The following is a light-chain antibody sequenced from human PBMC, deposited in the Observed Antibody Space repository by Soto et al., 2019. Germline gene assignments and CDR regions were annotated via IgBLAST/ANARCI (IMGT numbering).Light chain of an antibody. CDR2: EVS. CDR3: ISYTSSRTRV. CDR1: SSDVGAYDY. V-gene: IGLV2-14*03. Sequence: QSALTQPASVSGSPGQSITISCTGTSSDVGAYDYVSWYQQHPDKAPKLMIYEVSNRPSGVSNRFSGSKSVNPATLTISGVQADDEADYYCISYTSSRTRVFGTGTKVTVL. J-gene: IGLJ1*01.